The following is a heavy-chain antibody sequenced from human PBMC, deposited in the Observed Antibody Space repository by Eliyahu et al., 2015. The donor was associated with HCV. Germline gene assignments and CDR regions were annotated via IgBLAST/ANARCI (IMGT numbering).Heavy chain of an antibody. D-gene: IGHD3-22*01. CDR1: GFTFDDYA. Sequence: EVQLVESGGGVVQPGGSLRLSCAASGFTFDDYAMHWVRQAPGKGLEWVSLISGDGGSTYYADSVKGRFTISRDNSKNSLYLQMNSLRTEDTALYYCAKESGEYYYDSSGWAFDIWGQGTMVTVSS. CDR2: ISGDGGST. J-gene: IGHJ3*02. CDR3: AKESGEYYYDSSGWAFDI. V-gene: IGHV3-43*02.